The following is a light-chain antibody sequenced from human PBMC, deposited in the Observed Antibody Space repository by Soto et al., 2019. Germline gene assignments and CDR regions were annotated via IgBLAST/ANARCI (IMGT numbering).Light chain of an antibody. CDR3: CSYVSGSTFYV. CDR2: EGS. Sequence: QSVLTQPVSVSGSPGQSITISCTGTSIDAGSYNLVSWYQRYPGKAPKLMIYEGSKRPLGVSNRFSGSKSGNTASLTISGLQAEDEADYYCCSYVSGSTFYVFGTGTKVTVL. V-gene: IGLV2-23*01. J-gene: IGLJ1*01. CDR1: SIDAGSYNL.